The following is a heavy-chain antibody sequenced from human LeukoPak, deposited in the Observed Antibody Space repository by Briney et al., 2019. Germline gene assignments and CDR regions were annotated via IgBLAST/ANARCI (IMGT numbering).Heavy chain of an antibody. CDR2: IRYDGSNK. J-gene: IGHJ4*02. V-gene: IGHV3-30*02. Sequence: PGGSLRLSCAASGFTFSSYGMHWVRQAPGKGLEWAAFIRYDGSNKYYADSVKGRFTISRDNSKNTLYLQMNSLRAEDTAVYYCAKDLYYYDSSGYYTDYFDYWGQGTLVTVSS. CDR1: GFTFSSYG. CDR3: AKDLYYYDSSGYYTDYFDY. D-gene: IGHD3-22*01.